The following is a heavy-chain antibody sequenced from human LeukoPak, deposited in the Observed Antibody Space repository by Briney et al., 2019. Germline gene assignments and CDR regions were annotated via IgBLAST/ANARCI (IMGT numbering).Heavy chain of an antibody. CDR2: ISGSGRTI. CDR1: GFTFSSYE. Sequence: PGGSLRLSCAASGFTFSSYEMNWVRQAPGKGLEWVSYISGSGRTIHQADSVKGRFTISRDNAKNSLYLQMNTLRAEDTAVYYCATINDVSDYWGQGTLVTVSS. V-gene: IGHV3-48*03. CDR3: ATINDVSDY. J-gene: IGHJ4*02.